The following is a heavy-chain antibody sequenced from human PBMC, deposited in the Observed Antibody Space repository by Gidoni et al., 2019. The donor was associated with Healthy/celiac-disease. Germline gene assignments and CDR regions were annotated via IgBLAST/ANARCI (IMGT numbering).Heavy chain of an antibody. CDR3: ARDIGITGTTYYYYYGMDV. J-gene: IGHJ6*02. CDR2: ISISSSYT. D-gene: IGHD1-20*01. Sequence: QVQLVESGGGLVKPGGSLRLSCAASGFTFSDYYMSWIRQAPGTGLDWVSYISISSSYTNYADSVKGRFTISRDNAKNSLYLQMNSLRAEDTAVYYCARDIGITGTTYYYYYGMDVWGQGTTVTVSS. V-gene: IGHV3-11*06. CDR1: GFTFSDYY.